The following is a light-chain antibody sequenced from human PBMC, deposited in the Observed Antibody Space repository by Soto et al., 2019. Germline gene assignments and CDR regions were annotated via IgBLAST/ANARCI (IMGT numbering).Light chain of an antibody. J-gene: IGKJ1*01. V-gene: IGKV3-20*01. CDR3: QPFGNSPWT. CDR1: QSVSSSY. CDR2: GAS. Sequence: PGERATLSCRASQSVSSSYLTWYQQKPGQPPRLLIYGASTRATGIPDRFSGGGSGTDFTLTISRLEPEDFAVYYCQPFGNSPWTFGQGTKVEIK.